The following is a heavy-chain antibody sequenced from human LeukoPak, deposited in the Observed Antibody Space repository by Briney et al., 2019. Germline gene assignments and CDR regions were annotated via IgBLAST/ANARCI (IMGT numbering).Heavy chain of an antibody. CDR2: ISGSGGST. Sequence: GGSLRLSCAPSGFTFSSYAMSWVRQAPGKGLEWVSAISGSGGSTYYADSVKGRFTISRDNSKNTLYLQMNSLRAEDTAVYYCVRYSYGTYYFDYWGQGTLVTVSS. CDR1: GFTFSSYA. V-gene: IGHV3-23*01. J-gene: IGHJ4*02. CDR3: VRYSYGTYYFDY. D-gene: IGHD5-18*01.